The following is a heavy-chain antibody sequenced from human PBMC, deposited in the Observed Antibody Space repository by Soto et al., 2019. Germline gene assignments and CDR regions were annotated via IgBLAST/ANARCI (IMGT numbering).Heavy chain of an antibody. V-gene: IGHV4-31*03. Sequence: QVQLQESGPGLVKPSQTLSLTCTVSGGSISSGGYYWSWIRQHPGKGLGWIGYIYYSGSTYYNPSSKSRDTISVDTSKNQFSLKLSSVTAADTAVYYWARGYCSGGSCTDYWGQGTLVTVSS. CDR3: ARGYCSGGSCTDY. CDR1: GGSISSGGYY. J-gene: IGHJ4*02. CDR2: IYYSGST. D-gene: IGHD2-15*01.